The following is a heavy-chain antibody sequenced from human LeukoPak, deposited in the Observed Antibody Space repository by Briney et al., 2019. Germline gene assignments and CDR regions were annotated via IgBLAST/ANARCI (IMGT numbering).Heavy chain of an antibody. V-gene: IGHV3-74*01. CDR3: ATDRNSGKYYDY. Sequence: GGSLRLSCAASGFTFTSYWMHWVRQAPGKGLVWLSRINSDGTITSYADSLEGRFTISRDNAKNTVYLQMNSLRAEDTAVYYCATDRNSGKYYDYWGQGTLVTVSS. J-gene: IGHJ4*02. D-gene: IGHD1-26*01. CDR1: GFTFTSYW. CDR2: INSDGTIT.